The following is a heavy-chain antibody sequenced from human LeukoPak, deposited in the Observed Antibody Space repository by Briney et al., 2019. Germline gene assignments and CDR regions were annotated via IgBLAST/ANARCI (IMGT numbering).Heavy chain of an antibody. CDR1: GGSISSGDYY. Sequence: SETLSLTCTVSGGSISSGDYYWRWSRQPPGKGVEWIEYIYYSGSTYYNPSLKSRVTISVDTSKNQFSLQLSSVTAADTAVYYCARKLRFLEWLPYARWFDPWGQGTLVTVSS. CDR3: ARKLRFLEWLPYARWFDP. V-gene: IGHV4-30-4*08. J-gene: IGHJ5*02. D-gene: IGHD3-3*01. CDR2: IYYSGST.